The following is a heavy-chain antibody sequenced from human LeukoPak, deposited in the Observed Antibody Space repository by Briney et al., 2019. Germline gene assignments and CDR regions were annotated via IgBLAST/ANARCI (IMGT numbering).Heavy chain of an antibody. D-gene: IGHD3-22*01. CDR1: GFTFSSYW. CDR2: INSDGSST. CDR3: ARDSQDSSGYYYEGDAFDI. V-gene: IGHV3-74*01. Sequence: GGSLRLSCAASGFTFSSYWMHWVRQAPGKGLVWVSRINSDGSSTSYADSVKGRFTIFRDNAKNTLYPQMNRLRAEDTAVYYCARDSQDSSGYYYEGDAFDIWGQGTMVTVSS. J-gene: IGHJ3*02.